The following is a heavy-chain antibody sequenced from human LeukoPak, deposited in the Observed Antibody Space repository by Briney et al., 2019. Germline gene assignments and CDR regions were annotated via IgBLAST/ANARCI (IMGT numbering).Heavy chain of an antibody. D-gene: IGHD1-26*01. CDR2: IYYSGST. V-gene: IGHV4-30-4*08. J-gene: IGHJ4*02. Sequence: KPSQTLSLTCTVSGGSISSGDYYWSWIRQPPGKGLEWIGYIYYSGSTYYNPSLKSRVTISVDTSKNQFSLKLSSVTAADTAVYYCARDGLPGGKGDYWGQGTLVTASS. CDR3: ARDGLPGGKGDY. CDR1: GGSISSGDYY.